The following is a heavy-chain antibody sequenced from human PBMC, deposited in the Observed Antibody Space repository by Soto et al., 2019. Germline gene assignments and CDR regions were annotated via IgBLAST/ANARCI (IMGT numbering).Heavy chain of an antibody. CDR3: AKGYGDYVLLHFDY. D-gene: IGHD4-17*01. V-gene: IGHV3-23*01. J-gene: IGHJ4*02. CDR1: GFTFSSYA. CDR2: ISGGGDST. Sequence: GGSLRLSCAASGFTFSSYAMSWVRQAPGKGLEWVSAISGGGDSTYDADSLKGRFTISRDNSKNTLYLQMNSLRVEDTAVYYCAKGYGDYVLLHFDYWGRGTLVTVSS.